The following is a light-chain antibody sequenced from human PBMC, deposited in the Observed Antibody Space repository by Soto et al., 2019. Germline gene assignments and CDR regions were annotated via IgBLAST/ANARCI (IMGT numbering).Light chain of an antibody. CDR3: LKSHSMFLT. CDR2: DVV. CDR1: QNITRY. J-gene: IGKJ4*01. Sequence: DILMTQSPSSLSASVGDRVTITCRASQNITRYLSWYQQKPGKAPNLLIYDVVTLQSGFPSRFSGSGSGTDFTLTIRGLQREDFATYSCLKSHSMFLTFGWGTKVEIK. V-gene: IGKV1-39*01.